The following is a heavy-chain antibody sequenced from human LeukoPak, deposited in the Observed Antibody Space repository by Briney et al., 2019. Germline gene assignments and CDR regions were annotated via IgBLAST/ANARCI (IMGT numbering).Heavy chain of an antibody. CDR3: ARGVYDFWSGYSASYFDY. J-gene: IGHJ4*02. CDR1: GGSISSYY. CDR2: IHYSGTT. V-gene: IGHV4-59*12. D-gene: IGHD3-3*01. Sequence: SETLSLTXTVSGGSISSYYWSWIRQPPGKGLEWVGYIHYSGTTNYNPSLKSRVTISVDTSKNQFSLKLSSVTAADTAVYYCARGVYDFWSGYSASYFDYWGQGTLVTVSS.